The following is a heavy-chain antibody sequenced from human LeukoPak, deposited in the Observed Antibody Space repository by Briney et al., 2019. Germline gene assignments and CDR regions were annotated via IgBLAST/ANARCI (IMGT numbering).Heavy chain of an antibody. CDR1: GGSFSGYY. CDR3: ARHVYCSSTSCYGLGKYNWFDP. V-gene: IGHV4-34*01. CDR2: INHSGST. J-gene: IGHJ5*02. D-gene: IGHD2-2*01. Sequence: SETLSLTCAVYGGSFSGYYWSWIRQPPGKGLEWIGEINHSGSTNYNPSLKSRVTISVDTSKNQFSLKLSSVTAADTAVYYCARHVYCSSTSCYGLGKYNWFDPWGQGTLATVSS.